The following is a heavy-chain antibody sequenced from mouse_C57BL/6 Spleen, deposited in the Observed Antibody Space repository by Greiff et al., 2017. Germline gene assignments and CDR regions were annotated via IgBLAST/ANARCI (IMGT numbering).Heavy chain of an antibody. CDR1: GYAFSSSW. V-gene: IGHV1-82*01. CDR2: IYPGDGDT. D-gene: IGHD3-1*01. Sequence: QVQLQQSGPELVKPGASVKISCKASGYAFSSSWMNWVKQRPGKGLEWIGRIYPGDGDTNYNGKFKGKATLTADKSSSTAYMQLSSLTSEDSAVYFCARSGGAYFDYWGQGTTLTVSS. CDR3: ARSGGAYFDY. J-gene: IGHJ2*01.